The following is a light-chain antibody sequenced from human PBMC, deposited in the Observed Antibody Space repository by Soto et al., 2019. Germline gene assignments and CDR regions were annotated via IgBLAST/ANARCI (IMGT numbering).Light chain of an antibody. V-gene: IGLV1-40*01. CDR1: TSNIGAGYD. J-gene: IGLJ1*01. CDR3: QSYDSMLTVSV. Sequence: ALVTQPPPVSGTPGRTVTISSPWGTSNIGAGYDLHWYQQTPGTAPKLVLYSNTARPSGVPDRFSGSRSGSSASLAITGLHAEDEADYYCQSYDSMLTVSVFGSGTKVTVL. CDR2: SNT.